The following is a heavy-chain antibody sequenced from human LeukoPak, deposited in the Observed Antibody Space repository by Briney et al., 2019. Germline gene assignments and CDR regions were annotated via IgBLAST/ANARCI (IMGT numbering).Heavy chain of an antibody. V-gene: IGHV4-4*07. CDR3: ARRSLGYCSSTSCYGDGVFDY. D-gene: IGHD2-2*01. Sequence: SETLSLTCTVSGGSISSYYWSWIRQPAGQGLEWIGRIYTSGSTNYNPSLKSRVTMSVDTSKNQFSLKLSSVTAADTAVYYCARRSLGYCSSTSCYGDGVFDYWGQGTLVTVSS. CDR2: IYTSGST. J-gene: IGHJ4*02. CDR1: GGSISSYY.